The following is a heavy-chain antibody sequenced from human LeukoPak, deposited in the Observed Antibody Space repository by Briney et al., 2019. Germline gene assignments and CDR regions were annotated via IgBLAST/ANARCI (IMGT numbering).Heavy chain of an antibody. CDR2: IRSDGTHE. V-gene: IGHV3-30*02. CDR3: ARDGVASSDY. J-gene: IGHJ4*02. D-gene: IGHD2-15*01. CDR1: GFPFKYYG. Sequence: GGSLRLSCAASGFPFKYYGMHWVRQAPGKGLEWVAFIRSDGTHECYEDSVKGRFTISRDNSRNTLDLQMSGLRPEDTAMYFCARDGVASSDYRGQGTLVTVSS.